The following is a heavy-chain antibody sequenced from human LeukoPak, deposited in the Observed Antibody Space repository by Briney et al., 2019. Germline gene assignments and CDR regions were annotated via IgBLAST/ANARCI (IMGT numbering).Heavy chain of an antibody. Sequence: PGGSLRLSCAASGFTFSSYAMSWVRQAPGKGLECVSAFSGSGGSTYYADSVKGRFTISRDNSKNTLYLQMNSLRAEDTAVYYCAIEPGVGSSGYPPGAFDIWGQGTMVTVSS. D-gene: IGHD3-22*01. CDR3: AIEPGVGSSGYPPGAFDI. J-gene: IGHJ3*02. CDR1: GFTFSSYA. V-gene: IGHV3-23*01. CDR2: FSGSGGST.